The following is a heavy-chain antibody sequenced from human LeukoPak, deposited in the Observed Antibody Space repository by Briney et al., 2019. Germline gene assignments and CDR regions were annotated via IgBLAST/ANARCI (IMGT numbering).Heavy chain of an antibody. V-gene: IGHV4-39*01. J-gene: IGHJ4*02. CDR1: GGSISSSSYY. D-gene: IGHD3-10*01. CDR3: ARRAVRGVIRDY. CDR2: IYYSGST. Sequence: SETLSRTCTVSGGSISSSSYYWGWIRQPPGKGLEWIGSIYYSGSTYYNPPLKSRVTISVDTSKNQFSLKLSSVTAADTAVYYCARRAVRGVIRDYWGQGTLVTVSS.